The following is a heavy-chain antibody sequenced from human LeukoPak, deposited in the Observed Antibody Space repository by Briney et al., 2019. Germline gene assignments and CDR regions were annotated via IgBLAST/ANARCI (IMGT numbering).Heavy chain of an antibody. CDR2: ISYDGSNK. CDR3: ATTTLGGSYPFDY. J-gene: IGHJ4*01. V-gene: IGHV3-30-3*01. Sequence: GRSLRLSCAASGLTFSSYAMHWVRQAPGKGLEWVAVISYDGSNKYYADSVKGRFTISRDNSKNTLYLQMNSLRAEDTAVYYCATTTLGGSYPFDYWGHGTLVTVSS. CDR1: GLTFSSYA. D-gene: IGHD1-26*01.